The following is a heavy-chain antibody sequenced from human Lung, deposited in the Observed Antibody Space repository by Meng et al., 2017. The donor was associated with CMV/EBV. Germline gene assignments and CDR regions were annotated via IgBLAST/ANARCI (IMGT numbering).Heavy chain of an antibody. J-gene: IGHJ5*02. V-gene: IGHV4-39*07. CDR1: SSYY. Sequence: SSYYWGWIRQTPGKGLEWIGSIYYSGSTYYNPALKSRVTISVDTSKNQFSLKLSSVTAADTAVYYCARDGGSKGIVVVPASNWFDPWGQGTLVTVSS. D-gene: IGHD2-2*01. CDR2: IYYSGST. CDR3: ARDGGSKGIVVVPASNWFDP.